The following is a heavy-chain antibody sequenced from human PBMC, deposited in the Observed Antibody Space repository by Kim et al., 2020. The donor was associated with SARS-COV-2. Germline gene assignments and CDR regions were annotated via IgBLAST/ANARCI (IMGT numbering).Heavy chain of an antibody. V-gene: IGHV5-51*01. CDR1: GYSFTSYW. Sequence: GESLKISCKGSGYSFTSYWIGWVRQMPGKGLEWMGIIYPGDSDTRYSPSFQGQVTISADKSISTAYLQWSSLKASDTAMYYCATRGGYYDISGYYRGFDYWGQGTLVPVSS. CDR2: IYPGDSDT. J-gene: IGHJ4*02. CDR3: ATRGGYYDISGYYRGFDY. D-gene: IGHD3-22*01.